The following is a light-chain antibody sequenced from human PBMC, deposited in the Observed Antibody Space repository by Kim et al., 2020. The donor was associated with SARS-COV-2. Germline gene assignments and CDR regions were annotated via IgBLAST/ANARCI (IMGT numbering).Light chain of an antibody. V-gene: IGKV1-27*01. J-gene: IGKJ1*01. CDR2: AAS. CDR1: QDITNS. CDR3: QKYNSAPWT. Sequence: AYVGDRVTITCRASQDITNSLALYQQKPGQVPKILIYAASTLQSGVPSRFSGSGSGTEFTLTISSLQTEDVATYYCQKYNSAPWTFGPGTKVEIK.